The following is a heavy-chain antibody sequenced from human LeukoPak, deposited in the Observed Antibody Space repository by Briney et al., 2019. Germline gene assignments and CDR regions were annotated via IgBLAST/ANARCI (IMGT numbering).Heavy chain of an antibody. CDR2: IRYDGSNK. CDR3: AKDRQQQLEGYYYYYMDV. Sequence: TGGSLRLSCAVSGFAFNTYAFHWVRQAPGEGLEWVAFIRYDGSNKYYADSVKGRFTISRDNSKNTLYLQMNSLRAEDTAVYYCAKDRQQQLEGYYYYYMDVWGKGTTVTISS. J-gene: IGHJ6*03. D-gene: IGHD6-13*01. V-gene: IGHV3-30*02. CDR1: GFAFNTYA.